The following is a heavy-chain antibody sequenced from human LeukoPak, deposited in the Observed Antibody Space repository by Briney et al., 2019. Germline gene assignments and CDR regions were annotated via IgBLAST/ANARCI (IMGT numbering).Heavy chain of an antibody. Sequence: PSETLSLTCTVSGGSISSSSYYWGWIRQPPGKGLEWIGSIYYSGSTYYNPSLESRVTISVDTSKNQFSLKLSSVTAADTAVYYCARRGTYYYDSSGYYGYWGQGTLVTVSS. V-gene: IGHV4-39*01. J-gene: IGHJ4*02. CDR2: IYYSGST. D-gene: IGHD3-22*01. CDR3: ARRGTYYYDSSGYYGY. CDR1: GGSISSSSYY.